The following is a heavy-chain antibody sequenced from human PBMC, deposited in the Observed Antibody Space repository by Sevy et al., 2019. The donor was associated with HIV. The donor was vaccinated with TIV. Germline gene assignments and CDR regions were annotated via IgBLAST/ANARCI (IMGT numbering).Heavy chain of an antibody. D-gene: IGHD2-8*01. CDR1: GFTFSDYC. V-gene: IGHV3-48*04. CDR2: ISSSGSSI. Sequence: GGSLRLSCAASGFTFSDYCMNWVRQAPGKGLEWVSKISSSGSSIYYADSVKGRFTISRDNAKNSLNLQMNSLRAEDTAVYYCTRNGGAFDNGFDPWGQGTLVTVSS. J-gene: IGHJ5*02. CDR3: TRNGGAFDNGFDP.